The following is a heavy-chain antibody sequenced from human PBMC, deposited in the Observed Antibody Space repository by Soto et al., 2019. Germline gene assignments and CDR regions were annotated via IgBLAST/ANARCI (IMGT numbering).Heavy chain of an antibody. CDR2: ISSSSSHI. CDR3: TRGIASSSLVTFDV. Sequence: PGGALRLSCSASGFTLSTYSMNWVRQDPGKGLEWVSSISSSSSHIYYADSVKGRFTISRDNAKNSLSLQMNSLRREDTAVYYCTRGIASSSLVTFDVWGQGTMVTVSS. CDR1: GFTLSTYS. V-gene: IGHV3-21*01. J-gene: IGHJ3*01. D-gene: IGHD2-21*01.